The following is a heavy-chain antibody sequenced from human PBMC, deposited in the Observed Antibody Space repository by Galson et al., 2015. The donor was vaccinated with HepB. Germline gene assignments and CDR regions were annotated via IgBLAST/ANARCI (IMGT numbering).Heavy chain of an antibody. CDR1: GYTFTSYG. CDR3: ARDLESTGYYYGMDV. CDR2: ISAYNGNT. J-gene: IGHJ6*02. D-gene: IGHD3-3*01. V-gene: IGHV1-18*04. Sequence: SVKVSCKASGYTFTSYGISWVRQAPGQGLEWMGWISAYNGNTNYAQKLQGRVTMTTDTSTSTAYMELRSLRSDDTAVYYCARDLESTGYYYGMDVWGQGTTVTVSS.